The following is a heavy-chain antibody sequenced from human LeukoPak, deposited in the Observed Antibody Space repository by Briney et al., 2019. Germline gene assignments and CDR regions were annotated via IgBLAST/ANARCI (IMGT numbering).Heavy chain of an antibody. CDR3: TTPLREYQLPIPQDY. CDR1: GFIFDHYG. D-gene: IGHD2-2*01. Sequence: GGSLRLSCAASGFIFDHYGMYWVRQAPGKGLEWVSFTRYDGRDKYYADSVKGRFTISRDNSKNTLYLQMNSLKTEDTAVYYCTTPLREYQLPIPQDYWGQGTLVTVSS. V-gene: IGHV3-30*02. CDR2: TRYDGRDK. J-gene: IGHJ4*02.